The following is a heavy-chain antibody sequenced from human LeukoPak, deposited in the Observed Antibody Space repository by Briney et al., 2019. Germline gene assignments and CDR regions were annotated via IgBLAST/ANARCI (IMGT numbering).Heavy chain of an antibody. D-gene: IGHD4-17*01. CDR1: GFSFSSYA. J-gene: IGHJ4*02. Sequence: GGSLRLSCAASGFSFSSYAMSWVRQAPGKGLEWVSAISGSGGSTYYADSVKGRFTISRDNSKNTLYLQMNSLRAEDTAVYYCAKDPSIVGSTVTTVDYWGQGTLVTVSS. CDR3: AKDPSIVGSTVTTVDY. V-gene: IGHV3-23*01. CDR2: ISGSGGST.